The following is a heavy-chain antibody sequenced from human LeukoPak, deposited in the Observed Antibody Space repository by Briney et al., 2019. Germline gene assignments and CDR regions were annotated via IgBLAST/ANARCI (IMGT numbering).Heavy chain of an antibody. J-gene: IGHJ4*02. V-gene: IGHV3-23*01. CDR1: GFTFSSYA. CDR2: ISGSGGST. CDR3: AKGRGVMDDNFDY. D-gene: IGHD3-10*01. Sequence: GGSLRLSCAASGFTFSSYAMSWVRQAPGQGLEWVSAISGSGGSTYYADSVKGRFTISRDNSKNTLYLQMNSLRAEDTAVYYCAKGRGVMDDNFDYWGQGTLVTVSS.